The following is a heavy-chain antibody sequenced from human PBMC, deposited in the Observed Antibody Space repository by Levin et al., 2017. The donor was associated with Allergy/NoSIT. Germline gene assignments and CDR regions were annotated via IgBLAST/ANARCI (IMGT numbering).Heavy chain of an antibody. CDR1: GFTFSNYA. J-gene: IGHJ4*02. CDR2: ISDDGSSE. Sequence: PGGSLRLSCAASGFTFSNYAMHWVRQAPGKGLEGVGVISDDGSSEFYIDSVKGRFTISRDNSKNRLYLQMDSLRAEDTALYYCVREIAEEGTWGQGTLVIVSS. D-gene: IGHD1-1*01. V-gene: IGHV3-30-3*01. CDR3: VREIAEEGT.